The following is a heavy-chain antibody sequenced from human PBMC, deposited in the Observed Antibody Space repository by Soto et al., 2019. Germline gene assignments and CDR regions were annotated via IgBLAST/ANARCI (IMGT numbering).Heavy chain of an antibody. CDR1: GGSFSGYY. J-gene: IGHJ6*02. V-gene: IGHV4-34*01. CDR3: LNYYEGHSDYYYYGMDV. CDR2: INHSRST. Sequence: PSETLSLTCAVYGGSFSGYYWSWIRQPPGKGLEWIGEINHSRSTNYNPSLKSRVTISVDTSKNQFSLKLSSVTAADTAVYYCLNYYEGHSDYYYYGMDVWGQGTTVTVSS. D-gene: IGHD3-22*01.